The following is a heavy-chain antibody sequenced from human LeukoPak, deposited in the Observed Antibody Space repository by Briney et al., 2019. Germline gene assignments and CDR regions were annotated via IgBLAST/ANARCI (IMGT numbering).Heavy chain of an antibody. J-gene: IGHJ4*02. CDR1: GGSISSYY. V-gene: IGHV4-59*01. CDR3: ARVSYDFWSGYPYYFDY. CDR2: IYYSGST. D-gene: IGHD3-3*01. Sequence: PSETLSLTCTVSGGSISSYYWSWIRQPPGKGLEWIGYIYYSGSTNYNPSLKSRVTISVDTFKNQFFLKLSSVTAADTAVYYCARVSYDFWSGYPYYFDYWGQGTLVTVSS.